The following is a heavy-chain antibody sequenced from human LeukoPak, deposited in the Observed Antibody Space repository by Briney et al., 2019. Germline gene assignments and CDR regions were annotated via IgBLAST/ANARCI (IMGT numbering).Heavy chain of an antibody. J-gene: IGHJ3*02. D-gene: IGHD1-26*01. Sequence: SETLSLTCTVSGGSISSYYWSWIRQPPGKGLEWIGYTYYSGSTNYNPSLKSRVTISVDTSKNQFSLKLRSVTAADPAVYYCARDRPLELLVFKGAFDIWGQGTMVTVSS. CDR2: TYYSGST. CDR3: ARDRPLELLVFKGAFDI. CDR1: GGSISSYY. V-gene: IGHV4-59*01.